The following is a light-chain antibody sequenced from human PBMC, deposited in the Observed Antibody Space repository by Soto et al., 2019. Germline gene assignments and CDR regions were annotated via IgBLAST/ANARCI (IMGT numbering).Light chain of an antibody. V-gene: IGLV2-14*03. J-gene: IGLJ1*01. CDR1: SNDVGGYNY. Sequence: QSALTQPASVSGSPGQSITISCTGTSNDVGGYNYVSWLQQHPGKAPKIIIYDVSHRSPGMSNRFSGSKSGNTASLTISGLQTEDEADYYCWSYTSTTAFVFGTGTKLTVL. CDR2: DVS. CDR3: WSYTSTTAFV.